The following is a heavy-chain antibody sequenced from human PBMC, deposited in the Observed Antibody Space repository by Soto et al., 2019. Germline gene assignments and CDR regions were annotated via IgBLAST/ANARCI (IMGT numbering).Heavy chain of an antibody. Sequence: QVQLVQSGAEVKKPGSSVKVSCKASGGTFGSYAFSWVRQAPGQGLEWMVGIIPVSGAAHYAQKFQGRVTITADESTSTAYMELSSLSSQDTAVYYCATALGCSSTSCTLDYWGQGTRVIVSS. J-gene: IGHJ4*02. CDR2: IIPVSGAA. D-gene: IGHD2-2*01. V-gene: IGHV1-69*01. CDR3: ATALGCSSTSCTLDY. CDR1: GGTFGSYA.